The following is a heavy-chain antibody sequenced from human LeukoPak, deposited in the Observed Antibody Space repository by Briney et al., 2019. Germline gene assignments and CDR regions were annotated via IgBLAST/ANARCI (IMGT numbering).Heavy chain of an antibody. CDR1: GLTFSSYR. CDR3: ATAACDY. J-gene: IGHJ4*02. V-gene: IGHV3-74*01. Sequence: GGSLRLSCEASGLTFSSYRMHWVRQAPGKGLVWVSRIDNDGSSTTYADSVKGRFTISRDNAKNTLYLQMNSLRAEDTAVYYCATAACDYWGQGTLVTVSS. CDR2: IDNDGSST.